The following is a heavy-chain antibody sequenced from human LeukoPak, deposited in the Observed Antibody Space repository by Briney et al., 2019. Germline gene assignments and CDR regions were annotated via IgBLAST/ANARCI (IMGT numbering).Heavy chain of an antibody. CDR2: ISAYNGNT. J-gene: IGHJ4*02. D-gene: IGHD2-2*01. CDR3: ARDSAVDIVVVPAADPFDY. Sequence: ASVKVSCKASGYTFTSYGISWVRQAPGQGLEWMGWISAYNGNTNYAQKLQGRVTMTTDTSTSTAYMELRSLRSDDTAVYYCARDSAVDIVVVPAADPFDYWGQGTLVTVSS. CDR1: GYTFTSYG. V-gene: IGHV1-18*01.